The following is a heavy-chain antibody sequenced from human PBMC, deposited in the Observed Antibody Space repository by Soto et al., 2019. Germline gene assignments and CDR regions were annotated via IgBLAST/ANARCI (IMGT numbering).Heavy chain of an antibody. D-gene: IGHD5-12*01. CDR2: ISGSSSTI. J-gene: IGHJ4*02. CDR3: ARDKGLVATSFGH. CDR1: GFTFSSYS. V-gene: IGHV3-48*01. Sequence: GGSLRLSCAASGFTFSSYSMNWVRQAPGKGLEWVSYISGSSSTIYYADSVKGRFTISRDNAKNSLYLQMNSLRAEDTAVDYCARDKGLVATSFGHWGQGTLVTVSS.